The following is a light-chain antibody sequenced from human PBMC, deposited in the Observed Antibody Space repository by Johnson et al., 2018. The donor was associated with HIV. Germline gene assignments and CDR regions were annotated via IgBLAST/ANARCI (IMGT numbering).Light chain of an antibody. CDR3: GAWDSSLSAHFV. CDR2: EKN. J-gene: IGLJ1*01. Sequence: QSLLTQPPSVSAAPGQKVTISCSGSTSNIGNNYVSWYQQLPGTAPKLLIYEKNKRPSGIPDRFSASKSGTSATLVITGLPTGDEADYYCGAWDSSLSAHFVFGTGTKVTVL. V-gene: IGLV1-51*02. CDR1: TSNIGNNY.